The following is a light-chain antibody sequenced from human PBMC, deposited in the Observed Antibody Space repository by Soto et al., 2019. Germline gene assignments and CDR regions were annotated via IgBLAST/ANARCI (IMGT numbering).Light chain of an antibody. CDR3: GTWDTSLSTVL. V-gene: IGLV1-51*01. CDR1: SSKIGSNY. Sequence: QSVLTQPPSVSAAPGQKVTISCSGSSSKIGSNYISWYQQLPGTAPKLLLYDNNKRPSGIPDRFSGSKSGTSATLGITGLQTGDEADYYCGTWDTSLSTVLFGGGTKLTVL. CDR2: DNN. J-gene: IGLJ2*01.